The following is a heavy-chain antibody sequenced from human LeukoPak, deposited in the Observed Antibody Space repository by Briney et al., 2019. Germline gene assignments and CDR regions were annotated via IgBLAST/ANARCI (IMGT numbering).Heavy chain of an antibody. CDR2: ISPDGITT. CDR1: GFTFDNSW. CDR3: ARDQDYCSSTSCSKRPLDY. J-gene: IGHJ4*02. V-gene: IGHV3-74*01. Sequence: GGSLRLSCAASGFTFDNSWIHWVRQGPGRGLVWVSRISPDGITTNYADSVKGRFTISRDNAKNSLYLQMNSLRAEDTAVYYCARDQDYCSSTSCSKRPLDYWGQGTLVTVSS. D-gene: IGHD2-2*01.